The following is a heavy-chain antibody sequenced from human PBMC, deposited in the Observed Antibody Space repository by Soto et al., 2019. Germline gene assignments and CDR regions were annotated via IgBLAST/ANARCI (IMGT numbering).Heavy chain of an antibody. Sequence: PGESLKISCRTSGYKFTSYWIAWVRQMPGKGLEWMGIIFPSDSDTRYSPSFQGQVTISXXXXTXTXFXQXXXLKAXDTAVYFCARKDKSGYFNWFDPWGQGTLVTVSS. CDR1: GYKFTSYW. J-gene: IGHJ5*02. V-gene: IGHV5-51*01. CDR2: IFPSDSDT. CDR3: ARKDKSGYFNWFDP. D-gene: IGHD3-22*01.